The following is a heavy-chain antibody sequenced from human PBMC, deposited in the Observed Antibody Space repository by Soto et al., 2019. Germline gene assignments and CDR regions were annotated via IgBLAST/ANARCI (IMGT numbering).Heavy chain of an antibody. J-gene: IGHJ5*02. V-gene: IGHV3-23*01. Sequence: EVQLLESGGGLVQFGGSLRLSCAASGFMFSSYAMSWVRQAPGKGLAWVSVISGGGDNTYYADSVKGRFTISRDNSKEPLDLQMNSLRAEDTAVYYCAKTFFSGSGSYRGWFDPWGQGTQVPVSS. CDR2: ISGGGDNT. CDR3: AKTFFSGSGSYRGWFDP. D-gene: IGHD3-10*01. CDR1: GFMFSSYA.